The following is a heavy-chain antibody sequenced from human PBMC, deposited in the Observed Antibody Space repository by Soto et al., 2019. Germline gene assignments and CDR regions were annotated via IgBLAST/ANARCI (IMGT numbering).Heavy chain of an antibody. CDR3: AREGHSSGWDEVWFDP. CDR2: ISAYNGNT. V-gene: IGHV1-18*01. CDR1: GYTFTSYG. D-gene: IGHD6-19*01. J-gene: IGHJ5*02. Sequence: QVQLVQSGAEVKKPGASVKVSCKASGYTFTSYGISWVRQAPGQGLEWMGWISAYNGNTNYAQKLQGRVTMTTDTATSTAYMGLRSLRSDVTAVYYCAREGHSSGWDEVWFDPWGQGTLVTVSS.